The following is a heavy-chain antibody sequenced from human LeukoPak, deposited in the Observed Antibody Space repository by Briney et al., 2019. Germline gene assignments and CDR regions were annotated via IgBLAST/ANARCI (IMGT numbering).Heavy chain of an antibody. CDR3: ARDRSKQWLVQGGWFDP. D-gene: IGHD6-19*01. CDR1: GGSFSGYY. J-gene: IGHJ5*02. V-gene: IGHV4-34*01. Sequence: SETLSLTCAVYGGSFSGYYWSWIRQPLGKGLEWIGEINHSGSTNYNPSLKSRVTISVDTSKNQFSLKLSSVTAADTAVYYCARDRSKQWLVQGGWFDPWGQGTLVTVSS. CDR2: INHSGST.